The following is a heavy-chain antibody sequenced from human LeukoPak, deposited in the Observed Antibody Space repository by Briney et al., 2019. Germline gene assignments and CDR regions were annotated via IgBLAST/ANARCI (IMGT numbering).Heavy chain of an antibody. Sequence: PGGSLRLSCAASGFTFSSYSMNWVRQAPGKGLEWVAFIRYDGSNKYYADSVKGRFTISRDNSKNTLYLQMNSLRSEDTAVYYCAILVRGAFDYWGQGTLVTVSS. CDR3: AILVRGAFDY. V-gene: IGHV3-30*02. D-gene: IGHD3-10*01. CDR1: GFTFSSYS. CDR2: IRYDGSNK. J-gene: IGHJ4*02.